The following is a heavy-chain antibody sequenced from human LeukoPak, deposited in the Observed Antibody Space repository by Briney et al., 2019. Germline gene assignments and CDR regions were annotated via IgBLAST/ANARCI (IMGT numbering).Heavy chain of an antibody. D-gene: IGHD1-26*01. J-gene: IGHJ4*02. V-gene: IGHV4-4*02. CDR1: VGSINSGNW. CDR2: IYYSGST. Sequence: SGTLSLTCGVSVGSINSGNWWTWVRQSPGKGLEWIGYIYYSGSTDYSPSLKSRVTISVDTSKNQFSLKLSSVTAADTAVYYCARVLSNASYRPFDYWGQGTLVTVSS. CDR3: ARVLSNASYRPFDY.